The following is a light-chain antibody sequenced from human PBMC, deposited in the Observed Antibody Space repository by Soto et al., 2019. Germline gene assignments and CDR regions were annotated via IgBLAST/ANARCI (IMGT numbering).Light chain of an antibody. J-gene: IGKJ3*01. CDR3: QLYGDSAPFT. CDR1: QSVSNNY. CDR2: GAS. V-gene: IGKV3-20*01. Sequence: EIVLTQSPGTLSLSPGERATLSCRASQSVSNNYLAWYQQKPGQAPRLLIYGASIRATGIPDRFSGSGSGTDFTLTISRLEPADFAVYYCQLYGDSAPFTFGPGTKVDIK.